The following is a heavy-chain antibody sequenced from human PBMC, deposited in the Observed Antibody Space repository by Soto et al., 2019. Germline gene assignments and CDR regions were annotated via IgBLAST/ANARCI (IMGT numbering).Heavy chain of an antibody. Sequence: ASGKVSCKASGYTFNNYEIHWERQATGQGLARMGWMNPYSGNTGYAQKFQGRVSFTRDTSIGTADMELSRLKSEDTAVYYCARRKEGSGAHYFDYWGQGSLVTVAS. CDR3: ARRKEGSGAHYFDY. CDR1: GYTFNNYE. CDR2: MNPYSGNT. V-gene: IGHV1-8*01. J-gene: IGHJ4*02.